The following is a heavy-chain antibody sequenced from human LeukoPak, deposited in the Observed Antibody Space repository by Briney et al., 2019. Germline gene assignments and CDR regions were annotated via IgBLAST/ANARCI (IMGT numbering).Heavy chain of an antibody. Sequence: GGSLRLSCAAPGFTFSSHTMHWVRQAPGKGLEWVAVIWFDGSKSYYADSVKGRFTISRDNSKNTLYLQMDSLRAEVTAIYYCAIDLRGSFSFDYWGQGALVTVAS. J-gene: IGHJ4*02. CDR1: GFTFSSHT. D-gene: IGHD3-10*01. V-gene: IGHV3-30*04. CDR3: AIDLRGSFSFDY. CDR2: IWFDGSKS.